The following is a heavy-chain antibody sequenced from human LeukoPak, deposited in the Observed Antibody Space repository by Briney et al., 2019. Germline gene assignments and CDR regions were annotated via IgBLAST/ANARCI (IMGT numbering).Heavy chain of an antibody. Sequence: GGSLRLSCAASGFTFSSYAMHWVRQAPGKGLEWVAVISYDGSNKYYADSVKGRFTISRDNSKNTLYLQMNSLRAEDTAVYYCARGRKYPGIAASGTSYMDVWGKGTTVTVSS. V-gene: IGHV3-30*04. D-gene: IGHD6-13*01. CDR2: ISYDGSNK. CDR1: GFTFSSYA. J-gene: IGHJ6*03. CDR3: ARGRKYPGIAASGTSYMDV.